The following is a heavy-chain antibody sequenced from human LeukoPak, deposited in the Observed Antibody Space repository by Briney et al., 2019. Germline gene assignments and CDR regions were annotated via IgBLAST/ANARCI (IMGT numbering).Heavy chain of an antibody. D-gene: IGHD1-26*01. V-gene: IGHV3-64*01. CDR2: ISSNGGST. J-gene: IGHJ4*02. CDR3: VRVSGSYGY. CDR1: GFTFSSYA. Sequence: GGSLRLSCTASGFTFSSYAMHWVRQAPGKGLEYVSAISSNGGSTFYANSVKGRFTISRDTSKNTLYLQMGSLRADDMAVYYCVRVSGSYGYWGQGNLVTVSS.